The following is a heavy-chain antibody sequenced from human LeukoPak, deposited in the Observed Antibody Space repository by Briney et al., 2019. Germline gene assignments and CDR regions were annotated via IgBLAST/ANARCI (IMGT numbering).Heavy chain of an antibody. J-gene: IGHJ4*02. Sequence: PGGSLRLSCAASEFTFSNYAMSWVRQAPGKGLEWVSVITNSGGNTYYADSVKGRFTISRDNSKNTLHLQMNSLRGEGTAVYYCAKDSGGGVNTPINYWGQGTLVTVSS. CDR3: AKDSGGGVNTPINY. V-gene: IGHV3-23*01. CDR1: EFTFSNYA. CDR2: ITNSGGNT. D-gene: IGHD2-15*01.